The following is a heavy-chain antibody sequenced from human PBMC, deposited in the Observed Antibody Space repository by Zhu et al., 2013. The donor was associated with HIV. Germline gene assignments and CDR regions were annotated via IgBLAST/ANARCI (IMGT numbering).Heavy chain of an antibody. CDR2: ISAYNGNT. CDR1: GYTFTSYG. Sequence: QVQLVQSGAEVKKPGASVKVSCKASGYTFTSYGISWVRQAPGQGLEWMGWISAYNGNTNYAQKLQGRVTMTTDTSTSTAYMELRSLRSDDTAVYYCARDHSTYYYGSGSLNWFDPWGQGTLVTVSS. J-gene: IGHJ5*02. CDR3: ARDHSTYYYGSGSLNWFDP. V-gene: IGHV1-18*01. D-gene: IGHD3-10*01.